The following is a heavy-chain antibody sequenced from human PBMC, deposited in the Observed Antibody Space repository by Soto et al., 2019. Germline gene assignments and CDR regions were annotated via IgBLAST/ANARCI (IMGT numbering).Heavy chain of an antibody. V-gene: IGHV4-4*02. D-gene: IGHD6-19*01. J-gene: IGHJ4*02. CDR3: ARDGIAVAGSFDY. CDR1: GGSISSSNW. CDR2: IYHSGST. Sequence: SETLSLTCAVSGGSISSSNWWSWVRQPPGRGLEWIGEIYHSGSTNYNPSLKSRVTISVDKSKNQFSLKLSSVTAADTAVYYCARDGIAVAGSFDYWGQGTLVTVSS.